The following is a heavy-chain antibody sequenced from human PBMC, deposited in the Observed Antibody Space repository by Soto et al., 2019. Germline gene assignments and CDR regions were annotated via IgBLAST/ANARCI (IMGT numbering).Heavy chain of an antibody. J-gene: IGHJ4*02. D-gene: IGHD2-21*02. CDR1: GFTFTSNS. V-gene: IGHV3-48*02. Sequence: LRLSCAASGFTFTSNSMNWVRQAPGKGLEWISYITSSSSTIHYADSVKGRFTISRDNAKNSLFLQMNSLRDDDTAVYYCARGRVGTAYFDYWGQGTLVTVSS. CDR3: ARGRVGTAYFDY. CDR2: ITSSSSTI.